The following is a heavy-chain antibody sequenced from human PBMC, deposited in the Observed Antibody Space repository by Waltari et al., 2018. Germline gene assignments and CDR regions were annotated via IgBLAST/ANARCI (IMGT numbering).Heavy chain of an antibody. CDR1: GFPFSIYN. J-gene: IGHJ4*02. Sequence: EVQLVESGGGLVKPGWSLRLSCAASGFPFSIYNMNWVRQVPGKGLELVSSISASSTYIYYADSMKGRFTISRDNAKNSLYLQMNSLRAEDTAVYYCASGYSSSSLDYWGQGTLVTVSS. V-gene: IGHV3-21*01. D-gene: IGHD6-6*01. CDR3: ASGYSSSSLDY. CDR2: ISASSTYI.